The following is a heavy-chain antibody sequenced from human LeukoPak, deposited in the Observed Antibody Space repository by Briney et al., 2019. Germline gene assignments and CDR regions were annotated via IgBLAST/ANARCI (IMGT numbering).Heavy chain of an antibody. CDR2: ISGSGGST. V-gene: IGHV3-23*01. Sequence: GGSLRLSCAASGFTFSSYAMSWVRQAPGKGLEWVSAISGSGGSTYYADSVKGRFIISRDNSKNTLYLQMNSLRAEDTAVYYCAKALFRGYCSGGSCYYFDYWGQGTLVTVSS. D-gene: IGHD2-15*01. CDR1: GFTFSSYA. J-gene: IGHJ4*02. CDR3: AKALFRGYCSGGSCYYFDY.